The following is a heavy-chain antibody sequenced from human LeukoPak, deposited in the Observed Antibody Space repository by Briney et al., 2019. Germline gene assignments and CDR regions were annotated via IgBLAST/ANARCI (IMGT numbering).Heavy chain of an antibody. Sequence: GGSLRLSCAASGFTFSSYGMHWVRQAPGKGLEWVAVISYDGSNKYYADSVKGRFTISRDNSKNTLYLQMNSLRAEDTAVYYCAKKVTMIVVGDAFDIWGQGTMVTVSS. CDR3: AKKVTMIVVGDAFDI. CDR1: GFTFSSYG. J-gene: IGHJ3*02. D-gene: IGHD3-22*01. CDR2: ISYDGSNK. V-gene: IGHV3-30*18.